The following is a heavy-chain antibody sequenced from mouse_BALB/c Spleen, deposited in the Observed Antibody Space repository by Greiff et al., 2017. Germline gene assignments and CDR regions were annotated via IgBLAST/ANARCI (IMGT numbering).Heavy chain of an antibody. J-gene: IGHJ1*01. CDR3: ARSRPDFDV. CDR1: GYAFTSYN. CDR2: IDPYNGGT. V-gene: IGHV1S135*01. Sequence: VQLKESGPELVKPGASVKVSCKASGYAFTSYNMYWVKQSHGKSLEWIGYIDPYNGGTSYNQKFKGKATLTVDKSSSTAYMHLNSLTSEDSAVYYCARSRPDFDVWGAGTTVTVSS.